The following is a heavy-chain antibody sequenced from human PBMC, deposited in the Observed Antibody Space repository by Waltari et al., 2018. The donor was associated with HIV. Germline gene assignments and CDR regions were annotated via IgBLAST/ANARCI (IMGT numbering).Heavy chain of an antibody. D-gene: IGHD6-13*01. CDR1: GFNYDAYG. CDR3: ARDRSSSRYSGMDV. J-gene: IGHJ6*02. CDR2: INVSGGAT. Sequence: EVQLVESGGGVVRPGGSLRLSCAASGFNYDAYGMSWVRQARGKGVGVVSGINVSGGATGDADSDKCRFTISRGNAKNSLYLQMIGLRDEDTALYHGARDRSSSRYSGMDVWGQGTTVTGSS. V-gene: IGHV3-20*01.